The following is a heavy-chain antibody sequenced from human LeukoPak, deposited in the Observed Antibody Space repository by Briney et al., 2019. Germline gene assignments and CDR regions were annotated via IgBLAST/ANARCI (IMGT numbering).Heavy chain of an antibody. CDR2: RSIFNGNT. CDR1: GYDFINYG. V-gene: IGHV1-18*01. J-gene: IGHJ4*02. CDR3: ARGGPFPSSSSSRESYLDY. D-gene: IGHD6-6*01. Sequence: GDSLKVSCKAAGYDFINYGISWVRQAPGQGLWWMGWRSIFNGNTDYKLQGRVTMTTDTSTSTAYMELRSLRSDATAVYYCARGGPFPSSSSSRESYLDYWGQGTLVTVSS.